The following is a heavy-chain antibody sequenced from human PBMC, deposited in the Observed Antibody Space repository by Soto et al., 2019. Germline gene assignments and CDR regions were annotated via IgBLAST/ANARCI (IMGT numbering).Heavy chain of an antibody. CDR3: FFFQAEDGIRAVRSVSAFLLNRSSDL. Sequence: PGKGLEWIGSMSYRGSTYHNPSLKSRVTLSVDTSQSRFSLQLTSVTAADTAVYYCFFFQAEDGIRAVRSVSAFLLNRSSDL. D-gene: IGHD2-2*01. CDR2: MSYRGST. V-gene: IGHV4-39*01. J-gene: IGHJ2*01.